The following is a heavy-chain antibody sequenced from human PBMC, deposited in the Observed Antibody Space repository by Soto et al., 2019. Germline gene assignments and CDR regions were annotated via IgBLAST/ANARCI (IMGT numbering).Heavy chain of an antibody. Sequence: QVQLQESGPGLVKPSDTLSLTCAVSGYSISSSNWWGWIRQPPGKGLEWIGYIYYSGTTYYNPSLKRRVTMSVDTSKQQSSLKLTSVTAVDTAVYYCVRRAIHGPIDYWGQGTLVTVSS. D-gene: IGHD2-2*01. J-gene: IGHJ4*02. CDR2: IYYSGTT. CDR1: GYSISSSNW. V-gene: IGHV4-28*01. CDR3: VRRAIHGPIDY.